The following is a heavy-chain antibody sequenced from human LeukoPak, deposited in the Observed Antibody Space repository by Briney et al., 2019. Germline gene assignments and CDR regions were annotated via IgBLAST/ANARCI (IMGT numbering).Heavy chain of an antibody. V-gene: IGHV3-21*01. CDR3: ARDRANWGPERYFDL. CDR2: ISSSSSYI. CDR1: RFTFSTYT. J-gene: IGHJ2*01. D-gene: IGHD7-27*01. Sequence: PGGSLRLSCAASRFTFSTYTMNWVRQAPGKGLEWVSSISSSSSYIYYADSVKGRFTISRDNAKNSLYPQMNTLRAEDTAVYYCARDRANWGPERYFDLWGRGTLVTVSS.